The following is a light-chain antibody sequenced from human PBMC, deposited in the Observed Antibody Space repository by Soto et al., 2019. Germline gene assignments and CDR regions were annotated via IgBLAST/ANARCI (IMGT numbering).Light chain of an antibody. J-gene: IGKJ1*01. CDR1: QSINTS. Sequence: DIRVTLSVATLSVKKRDRATITCRASQSINTSLAWYQQKPGQAPRLLIYDVSSWHSGVPARFSGSGSGTEFTLTISSLQPEDFAIYYCQQYNMCLPWTFGQGTKVDI. CDR2: DVS. V-gene: IGKV1-5*01. CDR3: QQYNMCLPWT.